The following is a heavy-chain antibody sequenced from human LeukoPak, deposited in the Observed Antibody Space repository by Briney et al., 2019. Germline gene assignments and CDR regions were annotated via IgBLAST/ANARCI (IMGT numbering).Heavy chain of an antibody. V-gene: IGHV5-51*01. D-gene: IGHD3-22*01. J-gene: IGHJ4*02. CDR2: IYPDDSDT. Sequence: GESLKISCRVSGYAFASYWIGWVRQVPGKGLEWMGIIYPDDSDTKYSLSFQGQVAFSADKSVNTAYLQWSSLKASDSAMYYCARFEVNHEDSSSFYYFDHWGQGTLVTVSS. CDR3: ARFEVNHEDSSSFYYFDH. CDR1: GYAFASYW.